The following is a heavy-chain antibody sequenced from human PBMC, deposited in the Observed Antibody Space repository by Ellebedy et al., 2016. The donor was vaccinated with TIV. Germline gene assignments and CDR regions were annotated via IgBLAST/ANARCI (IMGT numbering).Heavy chain of an antibody. CDR1: GFTFSSYP. D-gene: IGHD1-1*01. CDR2: ISAGGGST. CDR3: ARGRRDNWSSYLFDH. J-gene: IGHJ4*02. V-gene: IGHV3-23*01. Sequence: PGGSLRLSCAGSGFTFSSYPMNWVRQAPGKGLEWVSTISAGGGSTYYADSVKGRFTISRDNSKNALYLQMNSLRAEDTALYYCARGRRDNWSSYLFDHWGQGTLVPVSS.